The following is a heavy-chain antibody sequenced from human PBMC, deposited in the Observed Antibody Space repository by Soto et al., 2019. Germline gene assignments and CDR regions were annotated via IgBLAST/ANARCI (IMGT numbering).Heavy chain of an antibody. D-gene: IGHD1-7*01. Sequence: SGTTLVNPTQTLTLTCTFSGFSLSTIGMCVSWIRQPPGKALEWLALIDWDDDKYYSTSLKTRLTISKDTSKNQVVLTMTNMDPVDTATYYCARGIYNWNYVRWFEPWGQGTLVNVSS. CDR3: ARGIYNWNYVRWFEP. CDR2: IDWDDDK. V-gene: IGHV2-70*01. J-gene: IGHJ5*02. CDR1: GFSLSTIGMC.